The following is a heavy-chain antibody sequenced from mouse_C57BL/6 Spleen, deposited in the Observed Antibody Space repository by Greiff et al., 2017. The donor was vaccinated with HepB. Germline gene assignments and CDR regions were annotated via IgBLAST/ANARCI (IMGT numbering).Heavy chain of an antibody. CDR3: ARSDGYSLYYAMDY. CDR2: IYPGSGGT. V-gene: IGHV1-55*01. CDR1: GYNFTSYW. Sequence: QVQLQQPGAELVKPGASVKMSCKASGYNFTSYWITWVKQRPGQGLEWIGDIYPGSGGTNYNEKFKSKATLTLDKSSSTAYMQLSSLTSEDSAVYYCARSDGYSLYYAMDYWGQGTSVTVSS. J-gene: IGHJ4*01. D-gene: IGHD2-3*01.